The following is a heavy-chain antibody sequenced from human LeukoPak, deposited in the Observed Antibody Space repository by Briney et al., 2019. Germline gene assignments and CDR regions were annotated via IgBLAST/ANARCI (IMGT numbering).Heavy chain of an antibody. D-gene: IGHD2-2*01. J-gene: IGHJ4*02. CDR3: ARGSYLYVVVPAAMNY. V-gene: IGHV1-18*01. Sequence: ASVTVSCKASGYTFTSYGISWVRQAPGQGLEWMGWISAYNGNTNYAQKLQGRVTMTTDTSTSTAYMELRSLRSDDTAVYYCARGSYLYVVVPAAMNYWGQGTLVTVSS. CDR2: ISAYNGNT. CDR1: GYTFTSYG.